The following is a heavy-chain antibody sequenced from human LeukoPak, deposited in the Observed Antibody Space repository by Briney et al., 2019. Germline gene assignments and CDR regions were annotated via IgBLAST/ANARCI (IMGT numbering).Heavy chain of an antibody. J-gene: IGHJ4*02. Sequence: SETLSLTCAVYGGSLSGSYWSWVRQPPGKGLEWIGEINHSGSANYNPSLKSRVTLSIDKSKNQFSLNLNSVTAADTAVYYCARARRDSGFYKVDYWGQGTLVTVSS. V-gene: IGHV4-34*01. CDR1: GGSLSGSY. CDR2: INHSGSA. D-gene: IGHD3-3*01. CDR3: ARARRDSGFYKVDY.